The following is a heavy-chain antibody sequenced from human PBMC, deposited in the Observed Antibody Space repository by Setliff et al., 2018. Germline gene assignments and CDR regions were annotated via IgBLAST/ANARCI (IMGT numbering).Heavy chain of an antibody. J-gene: IGHJ4*02. CDR2: INPKTGGT. CDR1: GYAFTDNY. D-gene: IGHD6-19*01. Sequence: GASVKVSCKTSGYAFTDNYIHWVRQAPGQGLEWMGWINPKTGGTNYAQNFQGRVTMTTDTSTSTAYMELSSLRSEDTAVYYCARRVRIAVLNLYYFEYWGQGTLVTVSS. CDR3: ARRVRIAVLNLYYFEY. V-gene: IGHV1-2*02.